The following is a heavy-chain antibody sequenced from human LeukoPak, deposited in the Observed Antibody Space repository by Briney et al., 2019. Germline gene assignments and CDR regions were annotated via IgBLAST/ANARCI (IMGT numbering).Heavy chain of an antibody. CDR3: ARSVYDAFDI. CDR1: GFTFSSYA. Sequence: GGSLRLSCAASGFTFSSYAMHWVRQAPGKGLEWVAVISYDGSNKYYADSVKGRFTISRENAKNSLYLQMNSLRAGDTAVYYCARSVYDAFDIWGQGTMVTVSS. CDR2: ISYDGSNK. D-gene: IGHD1-14*01. J-gene: IGHJ3*02. V-gene: IGHV3-30*14.